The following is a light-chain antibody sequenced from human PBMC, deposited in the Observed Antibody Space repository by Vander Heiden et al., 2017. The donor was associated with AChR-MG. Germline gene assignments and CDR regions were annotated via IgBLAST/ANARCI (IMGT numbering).Light chain of an antibody. Sequence: SYELTQPSSVSVSPGQTATITCSGDALPNKFVYWYRQISGQAPVVVIYEDNKRPSGIPDRISGSTSGTLATLTITGAQVGDEADYYCYSTDFSGHYRVFGGGTKLTVL. CDR3: YSTDFSGHYRV. CDR1: ALPNKF. J-gene: IGLJ3*02. V-gene: IGLV3-10*01. CDR2: EDN.